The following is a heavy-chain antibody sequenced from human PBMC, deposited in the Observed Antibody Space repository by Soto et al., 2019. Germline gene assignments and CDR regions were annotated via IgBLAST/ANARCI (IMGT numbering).Heavy chain of an antibody. V-gene: IGHV1-69*13. CDR1: GGTFSSYA. D-gene: IGHD3-22*01. J-gene: IGHJ6*02. CDR2: IIPIFGTA. CDR3: AGATYDSSGSYYYYRLDV. Sequence: GASVEVSCKASGGTFSSYAISWVRQAPGQGLEWMGGIIPIFGTANYAQKFQGRVTITADESTSTAYMELSSLRSEDTAVYYCAGATYDSSGSYYYYRLDVWGQGTTVTVSS.